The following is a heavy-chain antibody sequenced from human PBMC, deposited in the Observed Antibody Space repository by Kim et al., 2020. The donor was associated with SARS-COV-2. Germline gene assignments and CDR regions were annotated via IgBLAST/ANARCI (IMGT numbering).Heavy chain of an antibody. CDR1: GFIVSNNY. D-gene: IGHD6-13*01. CDR2: IYSGGST. V-gene: IGHV3-53*01. Sequence: GGSLRLSCAASGFIVSNNYMNWVRQAPGKGLEWVSVIYSGGSTYYADSVKGRFTISRDKSKNTLFLQMNSLRAGDTAIYYCARSEGGSSWYDYFYMDVWGRGTTVTVSS. CDR3: ARSEGGSSWYDYFYMDV. J-gene: IGHJ6*03.